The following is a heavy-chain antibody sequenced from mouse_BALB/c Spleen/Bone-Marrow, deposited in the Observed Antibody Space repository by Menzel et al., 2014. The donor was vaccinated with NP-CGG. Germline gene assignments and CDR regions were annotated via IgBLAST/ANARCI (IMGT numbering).Heavy chain of an antibody. CDR1: GFDFSGFW. D-gene: IGHD1-1*01. J-gene: IGHJ3*01. CDR3: GRLGYYGGFAY. CDR2: INPDSSTI. Sequence: EVKLQESGGGLVQPGRSLKLSCAASGFDFSGFWMGWVRQAPGKGLEWIGEINPDSSTINYTPSLKDRFIISRDNAKNTLYLQMSKVRSEDTALYYYGRLGYYGGFAYWGQGTLVTVSA. V-gene: IGHV4-1*02.